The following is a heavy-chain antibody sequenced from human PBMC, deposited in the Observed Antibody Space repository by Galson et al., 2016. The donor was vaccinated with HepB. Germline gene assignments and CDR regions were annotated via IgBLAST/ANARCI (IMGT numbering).Heavy chain of an antibody. D-gene: IGHD3-10*01. CDR1: GLNFTNAG. V-gene: IGHV3-30*03. CDR3: AGGRSGAFGY. J-gene: IGHJ4*02. Sequence: SLRLSCAASGLNFTNAGMHWVRQAPGKGLEWLTIISKDGRKKLYVDSVKGRFTISRDNNKNTVYLQMDSLRPEDTAVYYCAGGRSGAFGYWGQGTLVTVSS. CDR2: ISKDGRKK.